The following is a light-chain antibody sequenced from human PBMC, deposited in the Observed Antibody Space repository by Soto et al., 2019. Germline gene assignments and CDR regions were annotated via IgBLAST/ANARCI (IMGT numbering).Light chain of an antibody. J-gene: IGLJ1*01. CDR2: DNN. Sequence: QSVLTQPPSVSGAPGQRVTISCTGSSSNIGAGFDVHWYHQIAGTAPKLLIYDNNQRPSGVPDRFSGSKSGTSASLAISGLRSEDEADYYCAAWDDSLSGYVFGTGTKLTVL. CDR3: AAWDDSLSGYV. CDR1: SSNIGAGFD. V-gene: IGLV1-40*01.